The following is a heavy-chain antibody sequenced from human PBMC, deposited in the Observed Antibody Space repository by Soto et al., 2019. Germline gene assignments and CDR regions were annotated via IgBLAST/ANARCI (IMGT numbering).Heavy chain of an antibody. CDR2: IIPIFGTA. CDR1: GGTFSSYA. CDR3: ARHVPSQYTAMVPFDP. J-gene: IGHJ5*02. V-gene: IGHV1-69*13. Sequence: SVKVSCKASGGTFSSYAISWVRQAPGQGLEWMGGIIPIFGTANYAQKFQGRVTITADESTSTAYMELSSLRSEDTAMYYCARHVPSQYTAMVPFDPWGEGTLVTVSS. D-gene: IGHD5-18*01.